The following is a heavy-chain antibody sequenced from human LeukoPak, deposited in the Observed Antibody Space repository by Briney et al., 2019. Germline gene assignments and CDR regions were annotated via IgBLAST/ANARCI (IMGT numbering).Heavy chain of an antibody. D-gene: IGHD3-22*01. Sequence: AASVKVSCKASGYTFTSYGISWVRQAPGQGLEWMGWISAYNGNTNYAQKLQGRVTMTTGTSTSTAYMELRSLRSEDTAVYYCARVGDSSGYYYVVWGQGTLVTVSS. CDR1: GYTFTSYG. V-gene: IGHV1-18*01. J-gene: IGHJ4*02. CDR3: ARVGDSSGYYYVV. CDR2: ISAYNGNT.